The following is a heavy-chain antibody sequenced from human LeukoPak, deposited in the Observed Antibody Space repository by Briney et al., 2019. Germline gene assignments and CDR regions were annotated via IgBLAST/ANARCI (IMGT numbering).Heavy chain of an antibody. CDR3: ARGGDGYNYRPRDAFDI. CDR2: INPNSGGT. CDR1: GYTFTGYY. D-gene: IGHD5-12*01. J-gene: IGHJ3*02. V-gene: IGHV1-2*03. Sequence: LGASVKVSCKASGYTFTGYYMHWVRQAPGQGLEWMGWINPNSGGTNYAQKFQGRVTMTRDTSISTAYMELSRLRSDDTAVYYCARGGDGYNYRPRDAFDIWGQGTMVTVSS.